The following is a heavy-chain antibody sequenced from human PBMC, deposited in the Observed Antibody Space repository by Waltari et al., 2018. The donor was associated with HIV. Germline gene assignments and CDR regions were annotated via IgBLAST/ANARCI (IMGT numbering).Heavy chain of an antibody. CDR2: IYTAGRT. D-gene: IGHD4-17*01. Sequence: EVQLVESGGGLIQNGGSLRLSCAASGFTVRSNYMSWVRQAPGKGLECVSVIYTAGRTSYADSVKGRFTISRDTSNNTLHLQMNSLRAEDTAIYYCAKSYGDYFDYWGQGTLVTVSS. CDR3: AKSYGDYFDY. J-gene: IGHJ4*02. CDR1: GFTVRSNY. V-gene: IGHV3-53*01.